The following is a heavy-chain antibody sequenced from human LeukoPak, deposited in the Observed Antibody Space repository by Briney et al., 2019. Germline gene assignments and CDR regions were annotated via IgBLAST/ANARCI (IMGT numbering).Heavy chain of an antibody. CDR1: GFTFSSYA. CDR3: ARARVHSSSWQLELDAFDI. CDR2: ISFDGSNK. D-gene: IGHD6-13*01. J-gene: IGHJ3*02. V-gene: IGHV3-30-3*01. Sequence: GGSLRLSCAASGFTFSSYAMHWVRQAPGKGLEWVAVISFDGSNKYYADSVKGRFTISRDNSKNTLYLQMNSLRAEDTAVYYCARARVHSSSWQLELDAFDIWGQGTMVTVSS.